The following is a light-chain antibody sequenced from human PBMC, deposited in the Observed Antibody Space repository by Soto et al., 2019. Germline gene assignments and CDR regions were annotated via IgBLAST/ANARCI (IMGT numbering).Light chain of an antibody. V-gene: IGKV1-5*01. J-gene: IGKJ3*01. CDR2: DAS. CDR1: QSITNW. Sequence: DIQMTQSPSTLSASVGARVTITCRASQSITNWLAWYQQKPGKAPKLMVYDASSLESGIPSRFSSSGSGTEFTLTISSLHPDDFATEYCQQYNSYSPLPFGPGNRGAIK. CDR3: QQYNSYSPLP.